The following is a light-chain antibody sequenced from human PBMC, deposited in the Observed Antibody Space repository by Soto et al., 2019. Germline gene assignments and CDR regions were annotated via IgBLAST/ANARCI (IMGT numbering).Light chain of an antibody. J-gene: IGKJ1*01. CDR2: GAS. V-gene: IGKV3-15*01. CDR1: LRVSSN. Sequence: EIVMTQSPDTLSVSPGERATLSCRASLRVSSNLAWYQQKPGQPPRLLIYGASTRATGSPARFSGSGSGTAFARTIGSLQSEDLAVYHCQQYKNWPPWTFGQGTKVESK. CDR3: QQYKNWPPWT.